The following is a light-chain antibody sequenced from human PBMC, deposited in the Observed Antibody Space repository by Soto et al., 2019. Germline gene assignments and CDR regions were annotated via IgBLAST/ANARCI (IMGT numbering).Light chain of an antibody. Sequence: LTQPPSASGTPGQRVTISCSGSSSNIGSNSVYWYQQLPGTAPKLLIFKNSQRPSGVPDRFSGSKSGTSASLAVSGLRSGDEADYYCAAWDDRLRGFLFGPGTKVTVL. CDR2: KNS. V-gene: IGLV1-47*01. J-gene: IGLJ1*01. CDR3: AAWDDRLRGFL. CDR1: SSNIGSNS.